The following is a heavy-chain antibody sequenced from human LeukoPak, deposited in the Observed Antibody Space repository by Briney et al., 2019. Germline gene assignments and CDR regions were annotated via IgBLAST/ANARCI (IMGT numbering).Heavy chain of an antibody. CDR1: GGTFSSYA. D-gene: IGHD3-16*01. Sequence: SVKVSSKASGGTFSSYAISWVRQAPGQGLEWMGGIIPIFGTANYAQKFQGRVTITADESTSTAYMELSSLRSEDTAVYYCARDASRNFDYWGQGTLVTVSS. J-gene: IGHJ4*02. CDR3: ARDASRNFDY. CDR2: IIPIFGTA. V-gene: IGHV1-69*13.